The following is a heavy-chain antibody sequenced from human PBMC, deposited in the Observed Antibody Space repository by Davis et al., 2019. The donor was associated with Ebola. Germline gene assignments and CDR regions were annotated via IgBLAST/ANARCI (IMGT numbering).Heavy chain of an antibody. J-gene: IGHJ6*02. D-gene: IGHD6-6*01. CDR1: GYTFTSYA. CDR2: INAGNGNT. Sequence: ASVKVSCKASGYTFTSYAMHWVRQAPGQRLEWMGWINAGNGNTKYSQKFQGWVTMTRDTSISTAYMELSRLRSDDTAVYYCARESIAARRTYYGMDVWGQGTTVTVSS. V-gene: IGHV1-3*01. CDR3: ARESIAARRTYYGMDV.